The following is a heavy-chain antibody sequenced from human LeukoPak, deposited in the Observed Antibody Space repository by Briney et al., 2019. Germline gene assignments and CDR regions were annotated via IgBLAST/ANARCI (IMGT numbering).Heavy chain of an antibody. J-gene: IGHJ4*02. CDR1: GFTFSSYE. V-gene: IGHV3-48*03. CDR2: ISSSGSTI. Sequence: GGSLRLSCAASGFTFSSYEMNWVRQAPGKGLEWISYISSSGSTIYYADSVKGRFTISRDNAKNSLYLQMNSLRAEDTAVYYCARAPGWLPFDSWGQGTLVTVSS. CDR3: ARAPGWLPFDS. D-gene: IGHD5-24*01.